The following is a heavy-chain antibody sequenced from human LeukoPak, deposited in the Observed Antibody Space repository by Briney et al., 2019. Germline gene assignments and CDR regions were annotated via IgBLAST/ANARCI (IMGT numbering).Heavy chain of an antibody. Sequence: GGSLRLSCAASGFTFSSYWMSWVRQAPGKGLEWVANIKQDGSEKYYVDSVKGRFTISRDNAKNSLYLQMNSLRAEDTAVYYCATSPATRFGEPPYFDYWGQGTLVTVSS. CDR2: IKQDGSEK. CDR1: GFTFSSYW. D-gene: IGHD3-10*01. V-gene: IGHV3-7*01. CDR3: ATSPATRFGEPPYFDY. J-gene: IGHJ4*02.